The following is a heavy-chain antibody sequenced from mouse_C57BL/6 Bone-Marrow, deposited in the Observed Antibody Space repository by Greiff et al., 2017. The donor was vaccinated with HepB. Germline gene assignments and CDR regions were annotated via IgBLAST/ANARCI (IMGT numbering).Heavy chain of an antibody. V-gene: IGHV1-81*01. D-gene: IGHD3-3*01. J-gene: IGHJ3*01. CDR2: IYPRSGNT. CDR3: ARFRDVFAY. Sequence: VQLQQSGAELARPGASVKLSCKASGYTFTSYGISWVKQRTGQGLEWIGEIYPRSGNTYYNEKFKGKATLTADKSSSTAYMELRSLTSEDSAVYFCARFRDVFAYWGQGTLVTVSA. CDR1: GYTFTSYG.